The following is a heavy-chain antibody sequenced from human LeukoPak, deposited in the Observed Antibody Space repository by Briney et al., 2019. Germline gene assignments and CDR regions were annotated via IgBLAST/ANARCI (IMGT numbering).Heavy chain of an antibody. CDR3: ARDNSGPLRGGYYGMDV. Sequence: PGGSLRLSCEASGFTFSSYAMHWVRQAPGKGLEWVAVISYDGSNKYYADSVKGRFTISRDNSKNTLYLQMNSLRAEDTAVYYCARDNSGPLRGGYYGMDVWGQGTTVTVSS. CDR1: GFTFSSYA. CDR2: ISYDGSNK. J-gene: IGHJ6*02. D-gene: IGHD5-12*01. V-gene: IGHV3-30-3*01.